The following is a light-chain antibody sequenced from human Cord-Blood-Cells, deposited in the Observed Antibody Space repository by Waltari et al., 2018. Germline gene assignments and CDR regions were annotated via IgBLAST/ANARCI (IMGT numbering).Light chain of an antibody. J-gene: IGKJ4*01. CDR2: AAS. CDR3: QQSYGTPT. V-gene: IGKV1-39*01. CDR1: QSISSY. Sequence: DIQMTQSPSSLSASVGDRVTITCRASQSISSYLNWYQRKPGKAPKLLIYAASSLQSGVPSRFSGSGSGTDFTPTISSLQPEDFATYYCQQSYGTPTFGGGTKVEIK.